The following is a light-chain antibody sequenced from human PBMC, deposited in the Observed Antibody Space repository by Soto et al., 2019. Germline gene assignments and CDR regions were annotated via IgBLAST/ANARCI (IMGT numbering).Light chain of an antibody. CDR2: AAS. Sequence: EIVLTQSPDTLSLFPGERATLSCRASQSVSNTYLAWYQQKPGQAPRPLISAASTRATGTPDRFSGSRSGTDFTLTISRLEPEDFAIYYCQQYGSSRWTFGQGTKVEIK. CDR1: QSVSNTY. J-gene: IGKJ1*01. V-gene: IGKV3-20*01. CDR3: QQYGSSRWT.